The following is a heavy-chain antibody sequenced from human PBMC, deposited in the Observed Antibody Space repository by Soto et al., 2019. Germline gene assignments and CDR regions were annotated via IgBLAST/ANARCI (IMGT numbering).Heavy chain of an antibody. D-gene: IGHD3-10*01. J-gene: IGHJ4*02. CDR3: ARDSRFITLVRGVGVV. V-gene: IGHV1-69*12. CDR1: GGTFSSYG. CDR2: IIPIFGTA. Sequence: VQLVQSGAEVKKPGSSVKVSCKASGGTFSSYGVSWVRQAPGQGLEYMGGIIPIFGTANYAQKFQGRVTITADESTSTVYMELSSLRSEDTAVYYCARDSRFITLVRGVGVVWGQGTLVTVSS.